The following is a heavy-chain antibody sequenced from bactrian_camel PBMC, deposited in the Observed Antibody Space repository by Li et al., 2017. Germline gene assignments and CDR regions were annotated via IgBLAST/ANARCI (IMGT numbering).Heavy chain of an antibody. CDR2: IAVDRVTT. J-gene: IGHJ4*01. V-gene: IGHV3S40*01. CDR1: AFTFSSYH. Sequence: QLVESGGGLVQPGGSLRLSCAASAFTFSSYHMSWVRQAPGKGLEWVASIAVDRVTTLYARSVKGRFTISRNNTENTVYLQLNSLKTEDTADYYCTTDSNIFTVLRGHGGILGQGTQVTVS. D-gene: IGHD5*01.